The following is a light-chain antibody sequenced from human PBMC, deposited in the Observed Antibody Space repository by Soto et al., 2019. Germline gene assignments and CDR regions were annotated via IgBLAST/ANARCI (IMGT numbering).Light chain of an antibody. V-gene: IGKV1-17*01. CDR1: QGIRND. J-gene: IGKJ2*02. Sequence: DLQMTQSPSFLSASVGDRVTITCRASQGIRNDLAWYQQKPGKAPNRLIYAAFSLQSGVPSRFSGSGSGTDFTLTISGVQPEDFATYYCLQHNTYPCTFGQGTKLEIK. CDR2: AAF. CDR3: LQHNTYPCT.